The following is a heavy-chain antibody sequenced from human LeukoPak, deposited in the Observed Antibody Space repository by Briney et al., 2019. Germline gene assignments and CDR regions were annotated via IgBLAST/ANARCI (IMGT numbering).Heavy chain of an antibody. J-gene: IGHJ4*02. Sequence: ASVKVSCKASGYTFTSYCIIWVRQAPGQELEGMGWISAYNGNTNYAQKLQGRVTMTPDTSTRTASMELRSLRSDDTAVYYCARVVYYYDSSGYYTYFDYWGQGTLVTVSS. CDR3: ARVVYYYDSSGYYTYFDY. CDR2: ISAYNGNT. V-gene: IGHV1-18*01. D-gene: IGHD3-22*01. CDR1: GYTFTSYC.